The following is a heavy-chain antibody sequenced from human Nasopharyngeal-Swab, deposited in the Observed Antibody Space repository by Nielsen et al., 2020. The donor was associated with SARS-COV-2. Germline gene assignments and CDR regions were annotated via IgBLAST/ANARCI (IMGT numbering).Heavy chain of an antibody. Sequence: GESLKISCVASGVIFSNYWMHWVRQAPGKGLVWVSRINDDGSSTSYADSVKGRFTISRDNAKNTLYLQMNSLRAEDTAVYYCARGSIVVLVAGPLHDWGQGTLVTVSS. V-gene: IGHV3-74*01. CDR1: GVIFSNYW. J-gene: IGHJ4*02. CDR3: ARGSIVVLVAGPLHD. CDR2: INDDGSST. D-gene: IGHD2-15*01.